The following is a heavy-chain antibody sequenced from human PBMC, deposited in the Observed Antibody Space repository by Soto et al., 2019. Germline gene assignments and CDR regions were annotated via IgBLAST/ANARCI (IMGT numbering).Heavy chain of an antibody. V-gene: IGHV4-31*03. CDR3: ARDVAYDILPGYYRGGWFDP. CDR1: GGSISSGGYY. D-gene: IGHD3-9*01. J-gene: IGHJ5*02. CDR2: IYYSGST. Sequence: QVQLQESGPGLVKPSQTLSLTCTVSGGSISSGGYYWSWIRQHPGKGLEWIGYIYYSGSTYYNPSLKSRVTISVDPSKTHFSLKLSSVTAADTAVYYCARDVAYDILPGYYRGGWFDPWGQGTLVTVSS.